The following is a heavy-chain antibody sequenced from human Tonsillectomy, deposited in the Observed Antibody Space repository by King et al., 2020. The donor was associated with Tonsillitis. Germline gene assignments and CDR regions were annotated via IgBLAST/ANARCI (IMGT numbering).Heavy chain of an antibody. D-gene: IGHD6-13*01. CDR3: ARDRPSAAAGYDAFDI. J-gene: IGHJ3*02. CDR1: GGSISSYY. CDR2: IYTSGST. Sequence: QLQESGPGLVKPSETLSLTCTVSGGSISSYYWSWIRQPAGKGLEWIGRIYTSGSTNYNPSLKSRVTMSVDTSKNQFSLKLRSVTAADTAVYYCARDRPSAAAGYDAFDIWGQGTMVTVSS. V-gene: IGHV4-4*07.